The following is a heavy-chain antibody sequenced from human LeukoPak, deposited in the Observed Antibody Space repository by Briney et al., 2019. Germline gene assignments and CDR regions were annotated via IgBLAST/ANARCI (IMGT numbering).Heavy chain of an antibody. CDR3: ATDDLIAVAGVGF. Sequence: ASVKVSCKVSGYNFNELSMHWVRQAPGKGLEWMGGFDPEDGETIYAQKFQGRVTMTEDTSTDTAYMELSSLRSEDTAVYYCATDDLIAVAGVGFWGQGTLVTVSS. CDR1: GYNFNELS. CDR2: FDPEDGET. J-gene: IGHJ4*02. D-gene: IGHD6-19*01. V-gene: IGHV1-24*01.